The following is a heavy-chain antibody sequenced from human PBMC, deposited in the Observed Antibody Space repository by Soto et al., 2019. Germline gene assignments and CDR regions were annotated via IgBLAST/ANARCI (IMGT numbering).Heavy chain of an antibody. D-gene: IGHD6-13*01. CDR2: ISAYNGNT. CDR1: GYTFTSYG. V-gene: IGHV1-18*01. J-gene: IGHJ5*02. Sequence: QVQLVQSGAEVKKPGASVKVSCKASGYTFTSYGISWERQAPGQGLEWMGWISAYNGNTNYAQKLQGRVTMTTDTSTSTAYMELRSLRSDDTAVYYCARVISAAGSSMWFDPWGQGTLVTVFS. CDR3: ARVISAAGSSMWFDP.